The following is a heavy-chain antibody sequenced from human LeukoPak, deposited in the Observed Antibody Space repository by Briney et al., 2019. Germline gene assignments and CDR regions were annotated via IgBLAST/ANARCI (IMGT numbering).Heavy chain of an antibody. CDR2: ITQHGDKT. D-gene: IGHD4/OR15-4a*01. Sequence: PGGSLRLSCVASGFTFSNYAMRWVRQAPGKGLEWVATITQHGDKTYYADSVKGRFAISRDNSKNTMYLQVDSVRAEDTALYYCAKDSYGANAEWGQGTLVNVSS. CDR3: AKDSYGANAE. CDR1: GFTFSNYA. J-gene: IGHJ4*02. V-gene: IGHV3-23*01.